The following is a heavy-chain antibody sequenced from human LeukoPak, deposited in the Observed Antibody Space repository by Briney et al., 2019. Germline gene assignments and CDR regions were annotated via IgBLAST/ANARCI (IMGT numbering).Heavy chain of an antibody. CDR1: GGSISSHY. J-gene: IGHJ4*02. CDR3: ARVGVYCSGGNCAGVLDY. CDR2: IYYSGST. Sequence: SETLSLTCTVSGGSISSHYWSWIRQPPGKGLEWIGYIYYSGSTNYNPSLKSRVTISVDTSKNQFSLKLSSVTAADTAVYYCARVGVYCSGGNCAGVLDYWGQGTLVTVSS. D-gene: IGHD2-15*01. V-gene: IGHV4-59*11.